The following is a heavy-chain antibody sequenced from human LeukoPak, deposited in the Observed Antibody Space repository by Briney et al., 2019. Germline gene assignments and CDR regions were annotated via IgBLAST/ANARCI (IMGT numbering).Heavy chain of an antibody. CDR2: IKSKTDGGTT. Sequence: GGSLRLSCAASGFTFSNAWMSWVRQAPGKGLEWVGRIKSKTDGGTTDYAAPVKGRFTISRDDSKNTLYLQMNSLKTEDTAVYYCTTGPYSSSSGIDYWGQGTLVTVSS. CDR1: GFTFSNAW. V-gene: IGHV3-15*01. CDR3: TTGPYSSSSGIDY. D-gene: IGHD6-6*01. J-gene: IGHJ4*02.